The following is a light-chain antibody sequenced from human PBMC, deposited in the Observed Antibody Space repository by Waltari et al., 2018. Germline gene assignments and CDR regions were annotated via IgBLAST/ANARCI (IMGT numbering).Light chain of an antibody. CDR2: AAS. J-gene: IGKJ2*01. Sequence: EIVLTQSPGTLSLSPGERATLSCRASQSIRTNLAWYQEKGGQAPRLLIYAASTRATCIPDRFSGSGSGTDFTLTISRLEPEDFAVYYCQQYGSAYTFGPGTKLDIK. V-gene: IGKV3-20*01. CDR1: QSIRTN. CDR3: QQYGSAYT.